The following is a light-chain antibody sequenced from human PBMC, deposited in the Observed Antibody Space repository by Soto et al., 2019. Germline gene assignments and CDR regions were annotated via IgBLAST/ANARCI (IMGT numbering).Light chain of an antibody. Sequence: EIVMTQSPATLSVSPGERVTLSCRASQSVSSNLAWYQQKPGQTPRLLIYDASTGATGIPARFSGSGSGTEFTLTINSLQSEDFAVYYCQQYNNCPRTFGQGTKVEIK. CDR1: QSVSSN. J-gene: IGKJ1*01. V-gene: IGKV3-15*01. CDR3: QQYNNCPRT. CDR2: DAS.